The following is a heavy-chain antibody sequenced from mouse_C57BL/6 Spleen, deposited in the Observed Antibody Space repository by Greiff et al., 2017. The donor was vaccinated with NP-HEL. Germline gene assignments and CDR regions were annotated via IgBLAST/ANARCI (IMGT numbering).Heavy chain of an antibody. D-gene: IGHD2-10*01. V-gene: IGHV1-22*01. CDR3: ARAYYGNYEDY. Sequence: EVQGVESGPELVKPGASVKMSCKASGYTFTDYNMHWVKQSHGKSLEWIGYINPNNGGTSYNQKFKGKATLTVNKSSSTAYMELRSLTSEDSAVYYCARAYYGNYEDYWGQGTTLTVSS. CDR1: GYTFTDYN. CDR2: INPNNGGT. J-gene: IGHJ2*01.